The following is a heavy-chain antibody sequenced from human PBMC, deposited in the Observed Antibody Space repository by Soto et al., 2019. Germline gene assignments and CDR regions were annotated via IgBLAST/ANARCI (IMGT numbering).Heavy chain of an antibody. CDR2: IYTSGST. CDR3: AREGYSYGPQNFDY. D-gene: IGHD5-18*01. Sequence: PSETLSLTCTVSGGSISSYYWSWIRQPAGKGLEWIGRIYTSGSTNYNPSLKSRVTMSVDTSKNQFSLKLSSVTAADTAVYYCAREGYSYGPQNFDYWGKGTLVTVSS. J-gene: IGHJ4*02. CDR1: GGSISSYY. V-gene: IGHV4-4*07.